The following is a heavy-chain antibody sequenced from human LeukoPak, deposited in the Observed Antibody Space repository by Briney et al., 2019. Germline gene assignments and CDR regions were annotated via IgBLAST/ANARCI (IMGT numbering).Heavy chain of an antibody. CDR2: VSGGGGPSIF. J-gene: IGHJ5*02. V-gene: IGHV3-23*01. CDR1: GFTFSDYA. Sequence: GGSLRLSCAASGFTFSDYAMSGVRQAPGKGLEWVSTVSGGGGPSIFYYVDSVKGRFTISRDNSKNTIYLQMNSLRADDTAIYHCAHGGGSQVHACGQGTLVVVSS. CDR3: AHGGGSQVHA.